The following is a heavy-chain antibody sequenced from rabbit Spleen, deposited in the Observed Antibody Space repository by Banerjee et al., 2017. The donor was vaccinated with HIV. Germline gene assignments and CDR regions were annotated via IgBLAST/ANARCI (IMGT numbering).Heavy chain of an antibody. Sequence: QSLEESGGGLVQPGESLTLSCKASGFDFNNYYMNWVRQAPGTGLEWIGYIVPIFGVTYYASWVNGRFTLSSHNAQNTLYLQLNSLTAADTATYFCVREAGYGGYGDANLWGPGTLVTVS. D-gene: IGHD6-1*01. CDR2: IVPIFGVT. CDR3: VREAGYGGYGDANL. V-gene: IGHV1S7*01. J-gene: IGHJ4*01. CDR1: GFDFNNYY.